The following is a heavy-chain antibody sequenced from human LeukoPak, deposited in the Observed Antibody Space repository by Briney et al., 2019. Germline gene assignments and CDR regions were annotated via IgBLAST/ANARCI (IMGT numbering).Heavy chain of an antibody. J-gene: IGHJ4*02. CDR2: ISWNSGSI. CDR1: GFTFDDYA. D-gene: IGHD5-18*01. Sequence: GGSLRLSCAASGFTFDDYAMHWVRQAPGKGLEWVSGISWNSGSIGYADSVKGRFTISRDNAKNSLYLQMNSLRAEDTALYYCAKAEDTAMVPIDYWGQGTLVTVSS. CDR3: AKAEDTAMVPIDY. V-gene: IGHV3-9*01.